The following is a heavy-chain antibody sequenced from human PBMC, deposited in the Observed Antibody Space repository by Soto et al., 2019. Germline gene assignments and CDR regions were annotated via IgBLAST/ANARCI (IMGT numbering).Heavy chain of an antibody. Sequence: PGGSLRLCCAASGFTFNYYAISWVRQAPGKGLEWVSAISGTGGSTYYADSAKGRFTISRDNSKNTLYLQMNSLRAEDTAVYYCAKHLADRYHFDYWGLGTLVTVSS. J-gene: IGHJ4*02. V-gene: IGHV3-23*01. CDR1: GFTFNYYA. CDR2: ISGTGGST. D-gene: IGHD1-1*01. CDR3: AKHLADRYHFDY.